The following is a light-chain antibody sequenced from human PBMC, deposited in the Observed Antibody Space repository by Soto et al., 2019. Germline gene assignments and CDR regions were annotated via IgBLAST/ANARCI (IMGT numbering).Light chain of an antibody. J-gene: IGKJ1*01. Sequence: DIQMTQSPSTLSASVGDRVTITCRASQSISSWLAWYQQKPGKAPKLLIYKASSLESGVPSRFSGSGSGTEFTLTISSLQPDDFETYYCQHYNDYPWTFGQGTKVEIK. V-gene: IGKV1-5*03. CDR3: QHYNDYPWT. CDR1: QSISSW. CDR2: KAS.